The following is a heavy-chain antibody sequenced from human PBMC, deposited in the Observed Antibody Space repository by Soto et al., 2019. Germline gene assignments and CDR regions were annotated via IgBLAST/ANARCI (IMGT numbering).Heavy chain of an antibody. CDR2: ISYDGSNK. J-gene: IGHJ4*02. Sequence: GGSLRLSCAASGFTFSSFAIHWVRQAPGKGLEWMAVISYDGSNKYYADSVKGRFTISRDNSKNTLYLQMNSLRPEDTAVYYCAKDDSGYDLPFDYWGQGTLVTVSS. CDR1: GFTFSSFA. CDR3: AKDDSGYDLPFDY. D-gene: IGHD5-12*01. V-gene: IGHV3-30*04.